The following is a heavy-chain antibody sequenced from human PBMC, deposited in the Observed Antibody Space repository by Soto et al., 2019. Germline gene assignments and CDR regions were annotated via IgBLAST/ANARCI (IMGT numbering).Heavy chain of an antibody. J-gene: IGHJ6*02. CDR2: IYYSGST. CDR3: ARVVVRIFGDNYYGMDV. Sequence: QVQLQESGPGLVKPSQTLSLTCTVSGGSISSGGYYWSWIRQHPGKGLEWIGYIYYSGSTYYNPSLKSRVTISVDTSKNQFSLKLSAVTAADTAVYYCARVVVRIFGDNYYGMDVWGQGTTVTVSS. D-gene: IGHD3-3*01. CDR1: GGSISSGGYY. V-gene: IGHV4-31*03.